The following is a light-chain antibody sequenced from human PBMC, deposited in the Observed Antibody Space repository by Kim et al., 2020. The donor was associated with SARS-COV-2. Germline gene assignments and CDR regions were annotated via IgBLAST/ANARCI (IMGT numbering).Light chain of an antibody. CDR2: STS. V-gene: IGKV3-20*01. J-gene: IGKJ4*01. CDR3: QQYVSSLLT. CDR1: QSVSSKS. Sequence: SPGERASLSCRASQSVSSKSLAWYQQKPGQAPRLLFYSTSTRATGIPVRLSGSGSGTDFTLTISRLEPEDFAVYYCQQYVSSLLTFGGGTKVDIK.